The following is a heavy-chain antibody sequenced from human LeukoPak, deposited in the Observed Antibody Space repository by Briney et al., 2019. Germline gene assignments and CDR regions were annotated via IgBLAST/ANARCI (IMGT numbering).Heavy chain of an antibody. CDR1: GFTFRSYA. Sequence: GGSLRLSCEASGFTFRSYALSWVRQAPGKGLEWVSALSGSGAKTYYADSVKGRFTISRDNSKNTLYLQMNSLRAEDTALYFCAKDLNYGFDYWGQGTLVTVSS. V-gene: IGHV3-23*01. D-gene: IGHD3-10*01. CDR2: LSGSGAKT. CDR3: AKDLNYGFDY. J-gene: IGHJ4*02.